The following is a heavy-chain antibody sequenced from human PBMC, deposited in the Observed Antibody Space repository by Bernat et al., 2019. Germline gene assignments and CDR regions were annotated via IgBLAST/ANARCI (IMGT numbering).Heavy chain of an antibody. CDR3: ARDRFDFWSGFQDF. D-gene: IGHD3-3*01. J-gene: IGHJ4*02. CDR1: GFTFSSYS. V-gene: IGHV3-21*01. Sequence: EVQLVESGGGLVKPGGSLRLSCAASGFTFSSYSMNWVRQAPGKGLEWVSSISSSSTYIYYADSVKGRFTISRDNAKNSLSLQMNSLRAEDTAVYYCARDRFDFWSGFQDFWGQGTLVTVSS. CDR2: ISSSSTYI.